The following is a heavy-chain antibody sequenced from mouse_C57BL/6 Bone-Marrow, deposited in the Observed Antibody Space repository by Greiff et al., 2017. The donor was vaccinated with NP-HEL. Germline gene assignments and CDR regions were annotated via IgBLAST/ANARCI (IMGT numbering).Heavy chain of an antibody. D-gene: IGHD2-4*01. V-gene: IGHV1-19*01. CDR2: INPYNGGT. CDR3: ARAYYDYEAWFAY. J-gene: IGHJ3*01. CDR1: GYTFTDYY. Sequence: DVQLQESGPVLVKPGASVKMSCKASGYTFTDYYMNWVKQSHGKSLEWIGVINPYNGGTSYNQKFKGKATLTVDKSSSTAYMELNSLTSEDSAVYYCARAYYDYEAWFAYWGQGTLVTVSA.